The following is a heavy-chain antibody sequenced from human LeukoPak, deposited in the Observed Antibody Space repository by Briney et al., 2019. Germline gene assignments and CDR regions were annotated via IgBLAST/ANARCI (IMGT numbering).Heavy chain of an antibody. CDR2: IYYSGST. D-gene: IGHD5-12*01. CDR3: ARESVAEGMGV. Sequence: PSQTLSLTCTVSGGSISSGGDDWGWLRQNAGRGLEWVGYIYYSGSTYYNPSLKSRVTISVDTSKNQFSLKLSSVTAADTAVYYCARESVAEGMGVWGKGTTVTVSS. V-gene: IGHV4-31*03. CDR1: GGSISSGGDD. J-gene: IGHJ6*04.